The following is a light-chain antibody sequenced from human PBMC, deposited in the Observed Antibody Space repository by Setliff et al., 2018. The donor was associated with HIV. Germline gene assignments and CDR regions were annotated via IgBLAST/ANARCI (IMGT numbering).Light chain of an antibody. CDR1: SSDVGGYNY. CDR2: GVR. V-gene: IGLV2-14*01. Sequence: ALAQPASVSGSAGQSITISCTGTSSDVGGYNYVSWYQQHPGKAPKLIIYGVRNRPSGVSNRFSGSKSGNTASLTISGLRTEDEGDYYCSSYAITNTPPFGTGTKVTVL. CDR3: SSYAITNTPP. J-gene: IGLJ1*01.